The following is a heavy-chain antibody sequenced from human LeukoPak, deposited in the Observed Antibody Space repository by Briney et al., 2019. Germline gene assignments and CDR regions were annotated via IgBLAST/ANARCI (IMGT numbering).Heavy chain of an antibody. CDR3: ARKAVGQASGSYRWASSNWFDP. CDR1: GGSFSGYY. D-gene: IGHD1-26*01. Sequence: KPSETLSLTCAVYGGSFSGYYWCWIRQPPGKGLEWIGEINHSGGTNYNPSLKSRVTISVDTSKNQFSLKLSSVTAADTAVYYCARKAVGQASGSYRWASSNWFDPWGQGTLVTVSS. V-gene: IGHV4-34*01. J-gene: IGHJ5*02. CDR2: INHSGGT.